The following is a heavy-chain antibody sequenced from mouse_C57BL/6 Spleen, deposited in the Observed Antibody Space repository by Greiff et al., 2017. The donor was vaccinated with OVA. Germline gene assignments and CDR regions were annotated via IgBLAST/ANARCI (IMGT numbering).Heavy chain of an antibody. V-gene: IGHV5-12*01. CDR3: ARSYYGSPLPMDY. CDR1: GFTFSDYY. CDR2: ISNGGGST. J-gene: IGHJ4*01. Sequence: DVKLVESGGGLVQPGGSLKLSCAASGFTFSDYYMYWVRQTPEKRLEWVAYISNGGGSTYYPDTVKGRFTISRDNAKNTLYLQMSRLKSEDTAMYYCARSYYGSPLPMDYWGQGTSVTVSS. D-gene: IGHD1-1*01.